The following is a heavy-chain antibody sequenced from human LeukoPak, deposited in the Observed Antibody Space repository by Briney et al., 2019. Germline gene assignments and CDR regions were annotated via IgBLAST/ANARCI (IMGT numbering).Heavy chain of an antibody. CDR1: GYTLTDLS. D-gene: IGHD2-21*02. CDR2: FDRENGEI. J-gene: IGHJ4*02. CDR3: AATIVVMTAIDF. V-gene: IGHV1-24*01. Sequence: ASVTVSCKVSGYTLTDLSIHWVRQAPGKGLEWMGGFDRENGEIVYAQKFQGRVTMTEDTSTNTAYLELSSLRSEAMAVYYCAATIVVMTAIDFWGQGSLVTVSS.